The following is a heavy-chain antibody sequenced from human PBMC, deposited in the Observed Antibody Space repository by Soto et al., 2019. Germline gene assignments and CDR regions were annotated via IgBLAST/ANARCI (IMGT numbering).Heavy chain of an antibody. J-gene: IGHJ5*02. Sequence: EVQLLESGGGLAQPGGSLRLSCAASGFTFSSYAMSWVRQAPGKGLEWVSVISGAGGTTYYADSVKGRFTISRDNSKNTLDLEMNSLRAEDTAVYYCAKGLVGGTPRTGTDPWGQGILVTVSS. CDR2: ISGAGGTT. D-gene: IGHD2-15*01. CDR1: GFTFSSYA. CDR3: AKGLVGGTPRTGTDP. V-gene: IGHV3-23*01.